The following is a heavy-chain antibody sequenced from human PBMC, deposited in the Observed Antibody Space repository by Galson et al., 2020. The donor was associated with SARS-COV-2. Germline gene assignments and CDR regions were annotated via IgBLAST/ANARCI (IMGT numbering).Heavy chain of an antibody. D-gene: IGHD1-26*01. CDR2: IYYNGVT. CDR1: GGSVSSAGYY. CDR3: ARAPHGSYLGSQYFRLDV. Sequence: PSETLSLTCTVSGGSVSSAGYYWNWIRQPPGKGLEWIAFIYYNGVTNYNPSLKSRVTISVDTSKNQFSLKLSSVTAADTAVYYCARAPHGSYLGSQYFRLDVWGQGTTVTVSS. J-gene: IGHJ6*02. V-gene: IGHV4-61*08.